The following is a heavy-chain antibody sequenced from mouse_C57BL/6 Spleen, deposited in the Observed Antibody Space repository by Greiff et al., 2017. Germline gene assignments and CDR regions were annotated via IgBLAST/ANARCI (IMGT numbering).Heavy chain of an antibody. J-gene: IGHJ1*03. CDR3: ARLYGSCGYWYFDV. CDR2: ISRGSNTI. CDR1: GFTFSDYG. Sequence: EVKLVESGGGLVKPGGSLKLSCAASGFTFSDYGMHWVRQAPEKGLEWVAYISRGSNTIYYADTVKGRVTSSDESAENTLFRKMDSLRYEDTAVYYCARLYGSCGYWYFDVWGTGTTVTVSS. V-gene: IGHV5-17*01. D-gene: IGHD1-1*02.